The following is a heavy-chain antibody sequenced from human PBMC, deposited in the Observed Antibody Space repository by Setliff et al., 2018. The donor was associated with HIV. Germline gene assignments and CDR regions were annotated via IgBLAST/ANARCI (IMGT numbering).Heavy chain of an antibody. CDR2: INPSGGST. CDR3: ARDRYFRLGELWGYYYGMDV. J-gene: IGHJ6*02. CDR1: GYTFTSYY. D-gene: IGHD3-16*01. Sequence: GASVKVSCKASGYTFTSYYMHWVRQAPGQGLEWMGIINPSGGSTSYAQKFQGRVTMTRDTSTSTVYMELSSLRSEYTAVYYCARDRYFRLGELWGYYYGMDVWGQGTTVTVSS. V-gene: IGHV1-46*01.